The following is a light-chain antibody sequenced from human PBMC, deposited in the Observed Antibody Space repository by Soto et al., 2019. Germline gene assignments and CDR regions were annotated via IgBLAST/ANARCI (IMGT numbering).Light chain of an antibody. CDR2: AAF. J-gene: IGKJ4*01. CDR1: QDISSW. V-gene: IGKV1D-12*01. CDR3: QQTISFPLT. Sequence: DLQMTQSPSAVSASVGDRVTITCRASQDISSWLAWYQQKPGEAPKVLMYAAFSLESGVPSRFSGSGSGTDFTLTISSLQPEDFATYYCQQTISFPLTFGGGTKVEI.